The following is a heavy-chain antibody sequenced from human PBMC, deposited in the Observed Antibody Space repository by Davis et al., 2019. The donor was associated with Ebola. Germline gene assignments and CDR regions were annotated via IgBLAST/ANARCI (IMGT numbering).Heavy chain of an antibody. Sequence: SETLSLTCTVSGGSISGGDFFWSWIRQPPGKGLEWIGYIYHSGNAYYSPSLKSRVTISVDTSKNQFSLKLSSVTAADTAVYYCAGFLGDILTGYYRDYWGQGTLVTVSS. CDR3: AGFLGDILTGYYRDY. CDR2: IYHSGNA. J-gene: IGHJ4*02. CDR1: GGSISGGDFF. V-gene: IGHV4-30-4*02. D-gene: IGHD3-9*01.